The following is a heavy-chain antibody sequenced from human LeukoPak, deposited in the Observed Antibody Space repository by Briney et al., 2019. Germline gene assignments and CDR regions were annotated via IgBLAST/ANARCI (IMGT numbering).Heavy chain of an antibody. V-gene: IGHV3-7*01. Sequence: GGSLRLSCAASGFTFSSYWMSWVRQAPGKGLEWVANIKQDGSEKYYVDSVKGRFTISRDNAKNSLYLQMNSLRAEDTAAYYCARDGFYKYYYYYGMDVWGQGTTVTVSS. D-gene: IGHD5-24*01. CDR3: ARDGFYKYYYYYGMDV. CDR2: IKQDGSEK. CDR1: GFTFSSYW. J-gene: IGHJ6*02.